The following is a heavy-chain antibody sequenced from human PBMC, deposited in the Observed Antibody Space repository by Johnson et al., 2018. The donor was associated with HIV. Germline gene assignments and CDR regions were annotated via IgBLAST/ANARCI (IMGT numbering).Heavy chain of an antibody. Sequence: QVQLVESGGGVVQPGRSLRLSCAASGFTFTTYAMHWVRQAPGKGLAWVAVISYDGSNKYYADSVKGRFTIFRDNAKNSLYLQMSSLRIEDTAVYYCAREPNAFDIWGQGTMVTVSS. V-gene: IGHV3-30*04. CDR3: AREPNAFDI. CDR1: GFTFTTYA. CDR2: ISYDGSNK. J-gene: IGHJ3*02.